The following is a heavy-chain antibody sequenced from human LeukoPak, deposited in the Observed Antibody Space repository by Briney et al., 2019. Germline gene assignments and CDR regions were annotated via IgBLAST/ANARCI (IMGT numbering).Heavy chain of an antibody. CDR2: INHSGST. V-gene: IGHV4-34*01. D-gene: IGHD3-10*01. Sequence: SETLSLTCAVYGGSFSGYYWSWIRQPPGKGLEWIGEINHSGSTNYNPSLKSRVTISVDTSKNQFSLKLSSVTAADTAVYYCARDSSIDYGSGFVYDYWGQGTLVTVSS. J-gene: IGHJ4*02. CDR1: GGSFSGYY. CDR3: ARDSSIDYGSGFVYDY.